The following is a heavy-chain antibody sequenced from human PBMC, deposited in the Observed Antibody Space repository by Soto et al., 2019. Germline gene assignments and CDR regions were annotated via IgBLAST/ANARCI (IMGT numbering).Heavy chain of an antibody. J-gene: IGHJ1*01. CDR1: GFSLTTSGVS. V-gene: IGHV2-5*01. Sequence: SGPPLVNPPQTLTLPCNLSGFSLTTSGVSVGWIRQPQGKALEWLALIYWNDDKSYTPSLKSRLTITKDTFKNQVVRTMTNMDPVDTATYYCARSSPLDPEYFQHWGQGTLVTVSS. D-gene: IGHD3-9*01. CDR3: ARSSPLDPEYFQH. CDR2: IYWNDDK.